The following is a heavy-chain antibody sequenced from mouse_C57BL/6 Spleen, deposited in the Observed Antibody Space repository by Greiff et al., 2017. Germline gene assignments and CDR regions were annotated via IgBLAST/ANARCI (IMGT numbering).Heavy chain of an antibody. J-gene: IGHJ2*01. V-gene: IGHV1-69*01. D-gene: IGHD1-1*01. CDR2: IDPSDSYT. CDR3: ARTPNYYGSSYFDY. Sequence: QVQLQQPGAELVMPGASVKLSCKASGYTFTSYWMHWVKQRPGQGLEWIGEIDPSDSYTNYNQKFKGKSTLTVDKSSSTAYMQLSSLTSEDSAVYYCARTPNYYGSSYFDYWGHGTTLTVSS. CDR1: GYTFTSYW.